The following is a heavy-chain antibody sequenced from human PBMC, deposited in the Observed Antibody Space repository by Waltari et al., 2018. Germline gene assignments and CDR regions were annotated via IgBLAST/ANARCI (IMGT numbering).Heavy chain of an antibody. J-gene: IGHJ5*02. CDR3: TKDLTTAPGNVNWFHP. CDR1: GFTFDIYA. V-gene: IGHV3-23*01. D-gene: IGHD1-1*01. Sequence: EVQLLESGGGSAQPGESLRLSCAASGFTFDIYAMSWVRQAPGRGLEWVSSLGGSGGDTYYADAVNGRFTVSRDNSKNKVYLQMNNLRAEDTAVYYCTKDLTTAPGNVNWFHPWGQGTLVTVSS. CDR2: LGGSGGDT.